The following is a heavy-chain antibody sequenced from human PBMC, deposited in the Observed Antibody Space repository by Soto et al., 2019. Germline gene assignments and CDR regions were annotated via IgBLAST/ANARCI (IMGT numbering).Heavy chain of an antibody. CDR3: AVFWSGYSIDP. Sequence: GGSLRLSCAASGFTFSDYYMSWIRQAPGKGLEWVSYISSSSSYTNYADSVKGRFTISRDNAKSSLYLQMNSLRAEDTAVYYCAVFWSGYSIDPWGQGTLVTVSS. V-gene: IGHV3-11*06. CDR1: GFTFSDYY. D-gene: IGHD3-3*01. J-gene: IGHJ5*02. CDR2: ISSSSSYT.